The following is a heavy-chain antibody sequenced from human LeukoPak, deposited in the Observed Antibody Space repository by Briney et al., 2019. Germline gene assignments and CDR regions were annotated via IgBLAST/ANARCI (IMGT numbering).Heavy chain of an antibody. CDR3: VKGNWGDF. Sequence: GGSLRLSCAASGFTFSSYAMHWVRQAPGKGLEWGAVISYDGSNKYYADSVKGRFTISRDNSKNTLYLQLNSLRPEDTALYYCVKGNWGDFWGQGALVTVSS. D-gene: IGHD7-27*01. J-gene: IGHJ4*02. CDR1: GFTFSSYA. CDR2: ISYDGSNK. V-gene: IGHV3-30*04.